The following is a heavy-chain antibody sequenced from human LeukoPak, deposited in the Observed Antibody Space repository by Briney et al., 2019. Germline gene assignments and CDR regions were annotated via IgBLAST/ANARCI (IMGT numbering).Heavy chain of an antibody. CDR2: VYTTGNT. J-gene: IGHJ4*02. CDR1: GGSMRSYY. D-gene: IGHD6-19*01. Sequence: SETLSLTCTVSGGSMRSYYWSWIGQPAGKGLEWIGRVYTTGNTNHNPSLQSRVTMSVDTSKNQFSLKLYSVTAADTAVYYCARGGHSTGWSFFDYWGQGPLVTVSS. CDR3: ARGGHSTGWSFFDY. V-gene: IGHV4-4*07.